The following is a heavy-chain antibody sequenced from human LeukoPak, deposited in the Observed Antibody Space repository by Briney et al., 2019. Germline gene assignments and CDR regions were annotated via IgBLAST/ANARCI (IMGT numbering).Heavy chain of an antibody. D-gene: IGHD6-6*01. Sequence: SETLSLTCTVSGGSISSSSYYWGWIRQPPGKGREWIGSIYYSGSTYYNPSLKSRVTISVDTSKNQFSLKLSSVTAADTAVYYCARPGSSSGTDYWGQGTLVTVSS. CDR2: IYYSGST. CDR1: GGSISSSSYY. V-gene: IGHV4-39*01. CDR3: ARPGSSSGTDY. J-gene: IGHJ4*02.